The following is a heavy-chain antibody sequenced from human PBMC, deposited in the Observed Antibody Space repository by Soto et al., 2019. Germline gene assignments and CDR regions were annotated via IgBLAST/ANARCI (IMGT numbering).Heavy chain of an antibody. CDR3: ASIANGRAAALDY. D-gene: IGHD6-13*01. Sequence: PGGSLRLSYAASGFTFSSYAMHWVRQAPGKGLEWVAVISYDGSNKYYADSVKGRFTISRDNSKNTLYLQMNSLRAEDTAVYYCASIANGRAAALDYWGQGTLVTVSS. J-gene: IGHJ4*02. CDR1: GFTFSSYA. CDR2: ISYDGSNK. V-gene: IGHV3-30-3*01.